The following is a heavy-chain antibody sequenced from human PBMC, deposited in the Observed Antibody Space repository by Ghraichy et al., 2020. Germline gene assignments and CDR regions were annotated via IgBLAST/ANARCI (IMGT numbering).Heavy chain of an antibody. J-gene: IGHJ4*02. V-gene: IGHV3-66*01. Sequence: GESLNISCAASGFTVSNNYMSWVRQAPGKGLEWVSVIYSGGSTYYADSVKGRFTISRDNSKNTVYLQMNSLRAEDTAMYYCARGSGRWTVRRFDSPDFDYWGQGTLVTVSS. CDR2: IYSGGST. CDR1: GFTVSNNY. CDR3: ARGSGRWTVRRFDSPDFDY. D-gene: IGHD4-23*01.